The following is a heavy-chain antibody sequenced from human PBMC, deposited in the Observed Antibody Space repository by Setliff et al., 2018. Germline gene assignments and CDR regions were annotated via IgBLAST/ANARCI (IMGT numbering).Heavy chain of an antibody. D-gene: IGHD5-12*01. V-gene: IGHV4-39*01. CDR2: INYSGST. J-gene: IGHJ6*03. CDR3: AKVDIDYIMTRDNTWQYFFYMDV. Sequence: PSETLSLTCSVLGDSLSSGTQYWAWIRKPPGKGLEWIGNINYSGSTYYNPSLKSRVTMSVDASKNQVSLKVTSVTAEDTAVYYCAKVDIDYIMTRDNTWQYFFYMDVWGRGTTVTVSS. CDR1: GDSLSSGTQY.